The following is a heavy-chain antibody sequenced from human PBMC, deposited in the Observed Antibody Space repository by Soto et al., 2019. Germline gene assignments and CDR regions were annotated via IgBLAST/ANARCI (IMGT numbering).Heavy chain of an antibody. CDR1: GFTLGGYS. CDR2: IRWNSGSI. D-gene: IGHD4-17*01. CDR3: ATLSGAYGRGSYYSYYYMDV. Sequence: SRRVAGRQCGFTLGGYSMECGGGAAGKCLGWVLGIRWNSGSIGYADSVKGRFTISRDNAKNSLYLQMNSLRAEDTALYYCATLSGAYGRGSYYSYYYMDVWGKGTTVTVSS. J-gene: IGHJ6*03. V-gene: IGHV3-9*01.